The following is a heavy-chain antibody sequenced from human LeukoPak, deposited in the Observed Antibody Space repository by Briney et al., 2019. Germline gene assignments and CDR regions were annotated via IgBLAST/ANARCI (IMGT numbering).Heavy chain of an antibody. Sequence: ASVKVSCKTSGYIFTGYYIHWVRQAPGQGLEWMGWINPNTGGTNYAQDFQGRVTMTRDTYVTTACMELRSLRSDDTAVYFCARERESGRSDAFDLWGQGTMVTVSS. V-gene: IGHV1-2*02. CDR2: INPNTGGT. D-gene: IGHD3-10*01. CDR3: ARERESGRSDAFDL. CDR1: GYIFTGYY. J-gene: IGHJ3*01.